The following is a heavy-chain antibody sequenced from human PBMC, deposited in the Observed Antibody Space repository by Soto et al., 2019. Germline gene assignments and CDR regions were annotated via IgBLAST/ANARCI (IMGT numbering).Heavy chain of an antibody. CDR1: GFTFSSYS. CDR3: ARDLVLYYDSQGGN. J-gene: IGHJ4*02. CDR2: ISSSSSYI. V-gene: IGHV3-21*01. Sequence: EVQLVESGGGLVKPGGSLRLSCAASGFTFSSYSMNWVRQAPGKGLEWVSSISSSSSYIYYADSVKGRFTISRDNAKNSLYLQMNRLRAEDTAVYYWARDLVLYYDSQGGNWGQGTLVTVSS. D-gene: IGHD3-22*01.